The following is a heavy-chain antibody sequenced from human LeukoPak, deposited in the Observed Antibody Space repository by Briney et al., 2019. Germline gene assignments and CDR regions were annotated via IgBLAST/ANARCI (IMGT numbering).Heavy chain of an antibody. V-gene: IGHV5-51*01. J-gene: IGHJ4*02. CDR3: ARWHPSWDFPY. CDR1: GSHFASYW. CDR2: IYPRDSDT. D-gene: IGHD3-3*01. Sequence: GESLKISCKGSGSHFASYWIGWVRQMPGKGLEWMGIIYPRDSDTRYSPSFQGQVTISADKSISTAYLQWSSLRASDTAMYYCARWHPSWDFPYWGQGTLVTVSS.